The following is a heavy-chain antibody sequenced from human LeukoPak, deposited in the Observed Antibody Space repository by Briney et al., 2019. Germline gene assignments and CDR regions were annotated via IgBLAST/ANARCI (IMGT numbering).Heavy chain of an antibody. V-gene: IGHV1-2*02. CDR1: GYTFTGYY. CDR2: INPNSGGT. Sequence: ASVKVSCKASGYTFTGYYMHWVRQAPGQGLEWMGWINPNSGGTNYAQKFQGRVTMPRDTSISTAYMELSRLRSDDTAVYYCARDWKVRGYSSSWYYWGQGTLVTVSS. CDR3: ARDWKVRGYSSSWYY. J-gene: IGHJ4*02. D-gene: IGHD6-13*01.